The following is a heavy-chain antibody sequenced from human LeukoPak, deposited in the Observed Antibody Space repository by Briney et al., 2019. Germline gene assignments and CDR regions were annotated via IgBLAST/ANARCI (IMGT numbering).Heavy chain of an antibody. CDR2: IGGYTGHT. CDR1: GYSFTSYG. J-gene: IGHJ5*02. V-gene: IGHV1-18*01. Sequence: GASVKVSCKTSGYSFTSYGVTWVRQAPGQGLEWMGWIGGYTGHTNYVQKFQGRVTMTTDTSTSTAYVELRSLTSDDTAVYYCARDGSCSGGSCAMDGWFDPWGQGTLVTVSS. D-gene: IGHD2-15*01. CDR3: ARDGSCSGGSCAMDGWFDP.